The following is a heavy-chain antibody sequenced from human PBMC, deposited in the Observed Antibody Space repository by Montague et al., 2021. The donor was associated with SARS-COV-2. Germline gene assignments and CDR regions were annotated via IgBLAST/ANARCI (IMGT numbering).Heavy chain of an antibody. CDR2: MYYSGST. V-gene: IGHV4-39*07. J-gene: IGHJ6*02. D-gene: IGHD3-10*01. CDR1: GGSISSSNYY. Sequence: SETLSLTCTVSGGSISSSNYYWGWIRQPPGKGPEWIGNMYYSGSTYYNPSLKSRVTISIDTSKNRFSLKLSSVTAADTAVYYCARDDIVLQGVTKGMDVWGQGTTVTVSS. CDR3: ARDDIVLQGVTKGMDV.